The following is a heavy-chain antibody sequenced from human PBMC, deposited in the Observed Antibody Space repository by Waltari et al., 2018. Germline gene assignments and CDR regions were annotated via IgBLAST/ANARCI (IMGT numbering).Heavy chain of an antibody. CDR1: GFTFSSYR. Sequence: EVQLVESGGGLVKPGGSLRLSCAASGFTFSSYRLNWVRQAPGTGLEWVSSISSSSSYIYYADSVKGRFTISRDNAKNSLYLQMNSLRAEDTAVYYCARELNVLRFLEWLSYFDYWGQGTLVTVSS. J-gene: IGHJ4*02. CDR3: ARELNVLRFLEWLSYFDY. D-gene: IGHD3-3*01. V-gene: IGHV3-21*01. CDR2: ISSSSSYI.